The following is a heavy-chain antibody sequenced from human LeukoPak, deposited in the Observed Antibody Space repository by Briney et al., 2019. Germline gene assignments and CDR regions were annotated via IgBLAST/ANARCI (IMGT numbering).Heavy chain of an antibody. CDR2: INPNSGGT. CDR3: ARVGIDDYGDYDEH. V-gene: IGHV1-2*06. D-gene: IGHD4-17*01. Sequence: ASVKVSCKASGYTFTGYYMHWVRQAPGQGLEWMGRINPNSGGTNYAQKFQGRVTMTRDTSISTAYMELSRLRSDDTAEYYCARVGIDDYGDYDEHWGQGTLVTVSS. J-gene: IGHJ1*01. CDR1: GYTFTGYY.